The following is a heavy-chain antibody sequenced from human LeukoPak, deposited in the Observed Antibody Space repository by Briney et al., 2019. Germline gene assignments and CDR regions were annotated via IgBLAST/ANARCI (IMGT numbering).Heavy chain of an antibody. J-gene: IGHJ6*02. Sequence: GGSLRLSCVASGFPFSSYWMTWVRQAPGKGLEWVANINQDGSEKYYVDSVKGRFTVSRDNAKNSLDLQMNTLRAEDTAVYYCARRKLTYYYGMDVWGQGTTVTVSS. CDR1: GFPFSSYW. CDR3: ARRKLTYYYGMDV. D-gene: IGHD1-7*01. CDR2: INQDGSEK. V-gene: IGHV3-7*01.